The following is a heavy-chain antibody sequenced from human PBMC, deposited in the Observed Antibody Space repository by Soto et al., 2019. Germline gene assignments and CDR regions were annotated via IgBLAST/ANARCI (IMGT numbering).Heavy chain of an antibody. Sequence: QVQLQQWGAGLLKPSETLSLTCAVYGGSFSGYYWSWIRQPPGKGLEWIGEINHSGSTKYNPSLKSRVTISVDTSKNQFSLKLSSVTAADTAVYYCARPGYSGYDDYGMDVWGQGTTVTVSS. CDR2: INHSGST. CDR3: ARPGYSGYDDYGMDV. V-gene: IGHV4-34*01. J-gene: IGHJ6*02. CDR1: GGSFSGYY. D-gene: IGHD5-12*01.